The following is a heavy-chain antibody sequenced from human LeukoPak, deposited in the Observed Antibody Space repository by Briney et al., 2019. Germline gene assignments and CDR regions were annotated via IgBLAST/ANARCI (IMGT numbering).Heavy chain of an antibody. D-gene: IGHD3-22*01. CDR3: ARSGYDSSGYSRYYYYYMDV. J-gene: IGHJ6*03. CDR2: ITGSGSNT. V-gene: IGHV3-23*01. CDR1: GFTFSTYA. Sequence: GGSLRLSCAASGFTFSTYAMNWVRQAPGKGLEWVSTITGSGSNTHYANSVKGRFTVSRDNSKNSLYLQMNSLRAEDTAVYYCARSGYDSSGYSRYYYYYMDVWGKGTTVTISS.